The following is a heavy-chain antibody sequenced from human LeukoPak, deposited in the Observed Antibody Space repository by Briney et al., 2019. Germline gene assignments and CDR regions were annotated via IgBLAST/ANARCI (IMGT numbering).Heavy chain of an antibody. CDR1: GGSISSYY. Sequence: SETLSLTCTVSGGSISSYYWSWIRQHPGKGLEWIGYIYYSGSTYYNPSLKSRVTISVDTSKNQFSLKLSSVTAADTAVYYCAREGVTMVRGVISWGQGTLVTVSS. D-gene: IGHD3-10*01. CDR2: IYYSGST. J-gene: IGHJ4*02. CDR3: AREGVTMVRGVIS. V-gene: IGHV4-59*06.